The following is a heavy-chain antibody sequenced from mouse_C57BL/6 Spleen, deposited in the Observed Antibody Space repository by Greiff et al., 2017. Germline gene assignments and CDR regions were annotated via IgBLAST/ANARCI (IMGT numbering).Heavy chain of an antibody. CDR2: IAPSDSYT. J-gene: IGHJ2*01. V-gene: IGHV1-50*01. CDR3: ARGGVGFDY. CDR1: GYTFTSYW. Sequence: QVQLQQPGAELVKPGASVKLSCKASGYTFTSYWMQWVKQRPGQGLEWIGEIAPSDSYTNYNQKFKGKATLTVDTSSSTAYMQLSSLTSEDSAVYYCARGGVGFDYWGQGTTLTVSS.